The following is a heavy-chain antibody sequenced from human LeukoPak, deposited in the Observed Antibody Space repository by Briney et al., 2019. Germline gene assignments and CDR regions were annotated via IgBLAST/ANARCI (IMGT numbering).Heavy chain of an antibody. V-gene: IGHV4-30-2*01. Sequence: SQTLSLTCAVSGGSISSGSYSWSWIRQPPGKGLEWIGYIYHSGSTYYNPSLKSRVTISVDRSKNQFSLKLSSVTAADTAVYYCAREGDYTFDYWGQGTLVTVSS. J-gene: IGHJ4*02. CDR2: IYHSGST. CDR3: AREGDYTFDY. D-gene: IGHD4-17*01. CDR1: GGSISSGSYS.